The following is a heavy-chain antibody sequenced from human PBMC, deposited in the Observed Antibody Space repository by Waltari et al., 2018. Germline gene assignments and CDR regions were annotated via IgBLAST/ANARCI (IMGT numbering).Heavy chain of an antibody. CDR1: GITIVDYA. Sequence: EVRLLESGGGLVQPGGSLRLSCAASGITIVDYAMNWARQAPGSGAESVASIRGGGRGTYYADSVKGRFTISRDTSTNTVYLHLNSLRAEDTAVYYCLKPHVAVAGVDAFDVWGPGTLVTVSS. CDR3: LKPHVAVAGVDAFDV. V-gene: IGHV3-23*01. CDR2: IRGGGRGT. J-gene: IGHJ3*01. D-gene: IGHD6-19*01.